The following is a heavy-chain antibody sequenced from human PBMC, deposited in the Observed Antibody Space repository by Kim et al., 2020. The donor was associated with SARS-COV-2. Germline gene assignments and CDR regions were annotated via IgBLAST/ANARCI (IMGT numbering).Heavy chain of an antibody. J-gene: IGHJ6*02. Sequence: GGSLRLSCAASGFTFSSYSMNWVRQAPGKGLEWVSSISSSSSYIYYADSVKGRFTISRDNAKNSLYLQMNSLRAEDTAVYYCARVPEWGYDILTGYYNVYYYYGMDVWGQGTTVTVSS. V-gene: IGHV3-21*01. CDR3: ARVPEWGYDILTGYYNVYYYYGMDV. CDR1: GFTFSSYS. CDR2: ISSSSSYI. D-gene: IGHD3-9*01.